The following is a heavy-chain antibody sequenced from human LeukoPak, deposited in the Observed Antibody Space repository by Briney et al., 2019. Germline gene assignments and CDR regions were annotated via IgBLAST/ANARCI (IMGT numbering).Heavy chain of an antibody. CDR1: GLTFSSYG. J-gene: IGHJ6*03. Sequence: GRSLRLSCAASGLTFSSYGMHWVRQAPGKGLEWVAVIWYDGSNKYYADSVKGQFTISRDNSKNTLYLQMNSLRAEDTAVYYCAKDRFSTTGTTNYYYYMDVWGKGTTVTVSS. V-gene: IGHV3-33*06. CDR3: AKDRFSTTGTTNYYYYMDV. CDR2: IWYDGSNK. D-gene: IGHD1-1*01.